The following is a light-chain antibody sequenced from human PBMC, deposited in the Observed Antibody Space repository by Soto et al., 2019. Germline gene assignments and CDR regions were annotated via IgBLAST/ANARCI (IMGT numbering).Light chain of an antibody. CDR1: QIIANN. J-gene: IGKJ1*01. CDR2: RAS. V-gene: IGKV3-15*01. CDR3: QQYNNWPRT. Sequence: EIGMIQSPATLSVSPWERATLSFMASQIIANNLAWYQQKPGQAPRLLIYRASTRATGIPARFSGSGSGTEFTLTISSLQSEDFAVYYCQQYNNWPRTFGQGTKVDI.